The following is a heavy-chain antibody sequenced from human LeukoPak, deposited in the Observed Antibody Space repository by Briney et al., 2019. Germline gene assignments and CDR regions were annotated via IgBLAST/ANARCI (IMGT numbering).Heavy chain of an antibody. CDR2: ISSSSSYI. CDR3: AREASGYTFDI. Sequence: PGRSLRLSCAASGFTFSRYSMNWVRQAPGKELEWVSSISSSSSYIYYADSVKGRFTISRDNAKNSLHLQMNSLRAEDTAVYYCAREASGYTFDIWGQGTMVTVSS. J-gene: IGHJ3*02. CDR1: GFTFSRYS. D-gene: IGHD5-12*01. V-gene: IGHV3-21*01.